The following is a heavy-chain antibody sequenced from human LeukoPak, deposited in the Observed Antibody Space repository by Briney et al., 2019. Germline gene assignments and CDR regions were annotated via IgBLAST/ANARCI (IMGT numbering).Heavy chain of an antibody. J-gene: IGHJ3*02. V-gene: IGHV3-23*01. CDR1: GFTFSSYA. CDR2: ISGSGGST. CDR3: AKLRWELPQYDAFDI. D-gene: IGHD1-26*01. Sequence: GGSQRLSCAASGFTFSSYAMSWVRQAPGKGLEWVSAISGSGGSTYYADSVKGRFTISRDNSKNTLYLQMNSLRAEDTAVYYCAKLRWELPQYDAFDIWGQGTMVTVSS.